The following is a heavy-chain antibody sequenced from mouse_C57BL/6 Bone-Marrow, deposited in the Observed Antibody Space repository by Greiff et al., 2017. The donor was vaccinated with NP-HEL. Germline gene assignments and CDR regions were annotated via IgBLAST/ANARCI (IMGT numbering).Heavy chain of an antibody. CDR3: TRRGLYDGYYFDY. J-gene: IGHJ2*01. CDR2: IDPETGGT. CDR1: GYTFTDYD. Sequence: QVQLQQSGAELVRPGASVTLSCKASGYTFTDYDMHWVKQTPVHGLEWIGAIDPETGGTAYNQKFKGKAILTADKSSSTAYMELRSLTSEDSAVYYCTRRGLYDGYYFDYWGQGTTLTVSS. D-gene: IGHD2-12*01. V-gene: IGHV1-15*01.